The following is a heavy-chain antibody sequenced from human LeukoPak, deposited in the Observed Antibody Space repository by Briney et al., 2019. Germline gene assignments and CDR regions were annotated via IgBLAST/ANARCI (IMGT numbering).Heavy chain of an antibody. CDR2: TYYRSKWYN. CDR3: ARDRGRILDY. V-gene: IGHV6-1*01. J-gene: IGHJ4*02. D-gene: IGHD2-15*01. Sequence: SQTLSLTCAISGDSVSSNSAAWNWISQSPSRGLEWLARTYYRSKWYNDYAVSVKSRITIDPDTSKNQLSLLLNSVTPEDTATYYCARDRGRILDYWGQGTLVTVSS. CDR1: GDSVSSNSAA.